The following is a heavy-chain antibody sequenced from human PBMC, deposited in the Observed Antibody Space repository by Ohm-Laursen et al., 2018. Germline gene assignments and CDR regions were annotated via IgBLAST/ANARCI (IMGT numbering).Heavy chain of an antibody. Sequence: GSLRLSCTASGFTFSSYEMNWVRQAPGKGLEWVSYISSSGSTIYYADSVKGRFTISRDNAKNSLYLQMNSLRAEDTAFYYCARDYSGSDYWGQGTLVTVSS. J-gene: IGHJ4*02. D-gene: IGHD1-26*01. V-gene: IGHV3-48*03. CDR1: GFTFSSYE. CDR3: ARDYSGSDY. CDR2: ISSSGSTI.